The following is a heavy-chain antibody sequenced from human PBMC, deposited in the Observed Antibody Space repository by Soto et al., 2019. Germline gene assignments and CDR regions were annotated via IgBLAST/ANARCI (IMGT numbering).Heavy chain of an antibody. CDR2: IYYSGST. V-gene: IGHV4-31*11. D-gene: IGHD6-25*01. J-gene: IGHJ5*02. CDR3: AREAAGILNWFDP. Sequence: SETLSLTCAVSGGSISAYSWSWIRQHPGKGLEWIGYIYYSGSTYYNPSLKSRVSLSVDSSKNQFSLKLSSVTAADTAVYYCAREAAGILNWFDPWGQGTLVTVSS. CDR1: GGSISAYS.